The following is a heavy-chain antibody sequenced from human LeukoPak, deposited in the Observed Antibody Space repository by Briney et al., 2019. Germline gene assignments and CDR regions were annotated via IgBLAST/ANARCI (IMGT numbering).Heavy chain of an antibody. Sequence: EASVKVSCKASGYTFTSYYMHWVRQAPGQGLEWLGIINPSGRSTSYAQKFQGRLTVTKDTSTSTASMELRSLRSDDTAVYYCARDRNSGSYSTIDYWGQGTLVTVSS. CDR1: GYTFTSYY. V-gene: IGHV1-46*01. J-gene: IGHJ4*02. CDR2: INPSGRST. CDR3: ARDRNSGSYSTIDY. D-gene: IGHD1-26*01.